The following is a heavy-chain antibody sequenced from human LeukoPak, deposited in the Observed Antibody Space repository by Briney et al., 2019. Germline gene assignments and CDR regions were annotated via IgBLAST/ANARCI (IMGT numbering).Heavy chain of an antibody. D-gene: IGHD3-10*01. V-gene: IGHV5-51*01. CDR3: ARRSCYGSGIYVHFDN. Sequence: GASLQISCKGSGTIFTTYWIGWVRQMPGKGLEWMGIIYVGDSDTRYRPSFQGQVTISVDKSINTAYLQWSSLKASDTAMYYCARRSCYGSGIYVHFDNWGQGTLVTVSS. CDR2: IYVGDSDT. J-gene: IGHJ4*02. CDR1: GTIFTTYW.